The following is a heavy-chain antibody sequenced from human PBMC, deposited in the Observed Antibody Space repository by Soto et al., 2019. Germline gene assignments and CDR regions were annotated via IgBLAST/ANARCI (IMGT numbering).Heavy chain of an antibody. V-gene: IGHV1-69*01. J-gene: IGHJ4*02. D-gene: IGHD1-26*01. CDR3: XXXXXXXXXXXYYYFDY. CDR2: SIPIFGTA. Sequence: QVQLVQSGAEVKKPGSSVKVSCKASGGTFSSYAISXVRQAXGQGLEWMXGSIPIFGTANYAQKFQGRVTXTADEXTXXAYMXXXXXXXXXXXXXXXXXXXXXXXXXXYYYFDYWGQGTLVTVSS. CDR1: GGTFSSYA.